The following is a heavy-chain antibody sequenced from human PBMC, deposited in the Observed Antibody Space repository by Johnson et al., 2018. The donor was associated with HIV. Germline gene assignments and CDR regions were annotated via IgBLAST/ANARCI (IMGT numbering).Heavy chain of an antibody. D-gene: IGHD1-26*01. CDR3: ASDGEWELEDAFDI. J-gene: IGHJ3*02. V-gene: IGHV3-30*04. Sequence: QVQLVESGGGVVQPGRSLRLSCAASGFTFSSYAMHWVRQAPGKGLEWVAVISYDGSNKYYADSVKGRFTISRDNSKNTLYLQMTSLRAEDTAGYYCASDGEWELEDAFDIWGQGTMVTVSS. CDR2: ISYDGSNK. CDR1: GFTFSSYA.